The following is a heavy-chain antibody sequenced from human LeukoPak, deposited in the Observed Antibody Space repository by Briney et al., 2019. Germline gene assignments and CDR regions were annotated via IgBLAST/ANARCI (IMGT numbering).Heavy chain of an antibody. V-gene: IGHV1-8*02. CDR2: MNPNSGAT. J-gene: IGHJ4*02. D-gene: IGHD5-24*01. Sequence: SVKVSCNASGYTFTSYDINWVRQATGQGLEWMGWMNPNSGATGYAQKFQGRVTMTRTTSISTAYMVLSSLRSEDTAVYYCARISNMATTPDSWGQGTLVTVSS. CDR1: GYTFTSYD. CDR3: ARISNMATTPDS.